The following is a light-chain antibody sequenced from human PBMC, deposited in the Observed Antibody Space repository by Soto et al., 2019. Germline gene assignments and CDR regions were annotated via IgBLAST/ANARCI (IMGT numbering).Light chain of an antibody. CDR2: AAS. J-gene: IGKJ4*01. CDR3: QQLNSQLT. V-gene: IGKV1-9*01. CDR1: QGISSY. Sequence: DIQLTQSPSFLSASVGARVTITCRASQGISSYLAWYQQKPGKAPKLLIYAASTLQSGVPSRFSGSGSGTEFTLTISSLQPEDFATYYCQQLNSQLTFGGGTKVEIK.